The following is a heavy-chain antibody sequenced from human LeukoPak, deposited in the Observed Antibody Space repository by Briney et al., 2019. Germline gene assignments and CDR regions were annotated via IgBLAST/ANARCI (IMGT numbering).Heavy chain of an antibody. CDR2: IYYSGST. Sequence: SETLSLTCTVSGGSISSSSYYWGWIRQPPGKGLEWIGSIYYSGSTYYNPSLKSRVTISVDTSMNQFSLKLSSVTAADTAVYYCARHPQGYLNLFDYWGQGTLVTVSS. D-gene: IGHD5-18*01. V-gene: IGHV4-39*07. CDR1: GGSISSSSYY. CDR3: ARHPQGYLNLFDY. J-gene: IGHJ4*02.